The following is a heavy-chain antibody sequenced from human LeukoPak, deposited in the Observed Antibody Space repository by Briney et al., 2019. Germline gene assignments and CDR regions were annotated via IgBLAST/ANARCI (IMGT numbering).Heavy chain of an antibody. V-gene: IGHV3-21*04. CDR1: GFTFSSYS. Sequence: GGSLRLSCAASGFTFSSYSMNWVRQAPGKGLEWVSSISSSSSYIYYADSVKGRFTISRDNAKNSLYLQMNSLRAEDTAVYYCAKEGGDYGDYWYYYYGMDVWGQGTTVTVSS. J-gene: IGHJ6*02. CDR2: ISSSSSYI. CDR3: AKEGGDYGDYWYYYYGMDV. D-gene: IGHD4-17*01.